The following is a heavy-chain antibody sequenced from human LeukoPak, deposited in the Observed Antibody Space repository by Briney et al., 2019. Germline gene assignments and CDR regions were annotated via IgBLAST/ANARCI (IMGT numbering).Heavy chain of an antibody. D-gene: IGHD4-17*01. CDR1: GSTFSSYW. CDR2: INSDGSST. Sequence: PGGSLRLSCADSGSTFSSYWMHWVRQAPGKGLVWVSRINSDGSSTSYADSVKGRFTISRDNAKNTLYLQMNSLRAEDTAVYYCARDDGDYGAFDIWGQGTMVTVSS. J-gene: IGHJ3*02. V-gene: IGHV3-74*01. CDR3: ARDDGDYGAFDI.